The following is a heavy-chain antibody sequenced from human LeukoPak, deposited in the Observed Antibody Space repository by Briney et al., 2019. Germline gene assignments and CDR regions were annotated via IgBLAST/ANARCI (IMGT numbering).Heavy chain of an antibody. CDR2: ISYDGSNK. D-gene: IGHD2-2*01. J-gene: IGHJ6*02. CDR1: GFTFSSYA. V-gene: IGHV3-30-3*01. CDR3: AREVVPAVPYYYGMDV. Sequence: GGSLRLSCAASGFTFSSYAMHWVRQAPGKGLEWVAVISYDGSNKYYADSVKGRFTISRDNSKNTLYLQMNSLRAEDTAVYYCAREVVPAVPYYYGMDVWGQGTTVTVSS.